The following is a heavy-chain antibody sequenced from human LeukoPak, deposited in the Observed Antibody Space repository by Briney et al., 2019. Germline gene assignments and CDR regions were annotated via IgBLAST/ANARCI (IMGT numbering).Heavy chain of an antibody. D-gene: IGHD4-17*01. J-gene: IGHJ3*02. V-gene: IGHV4-59*01. CDR1: GGSISSYY. Sequence: SETLSLTCTVSGGSISSYYWSWIRQPPGKGLEWIGYIYYSGSTNYNPSLKSRVTISVDTSKNQFSLKLSSVTAADTAVYYCGSSYGDYFDAFDIWGQGTMVTVSS. CDR2: IYYSGST. CDR3: GSSYGDYFDAFDI.